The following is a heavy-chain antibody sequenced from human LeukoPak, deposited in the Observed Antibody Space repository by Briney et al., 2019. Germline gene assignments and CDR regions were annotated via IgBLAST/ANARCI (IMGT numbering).Heavy chain of an antibody. CDR1: GYSISSGYY. J-gene: IGHJ4*02. CDR3: ARWRSGFDS. V-gene: IGHV4-38-2*01. CDR2: IYHSGST. Sequence: SETLSLTCAVSGYSISSGYYWGWIRQPPGKGLEWIGSIYHSGSTYYNPSLKSRVTISVDTSKNQFSLKLSSVTAADTAVYYCARWRSGFDSWGQGTLVTVSS.